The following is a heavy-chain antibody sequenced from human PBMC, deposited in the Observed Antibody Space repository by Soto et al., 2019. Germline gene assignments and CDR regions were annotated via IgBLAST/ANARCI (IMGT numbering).Heavy chain of an antibody. CDR3: ARLRWETENNWFDP. CDR2: IYHSGST. V-gene: IGHV4-30-4*01. CDR1: GESINSVDHY. J-gene: IGHJ5*02. D-gene: IGHD1-26*01. Sequence: LSLTCTVSGESINSVDHYWSWIRQPPGKGLEWMGYIYHSGSTHYNPSLNSRLTISIDTSTNRFPLNLTSVTAADTAVYFCARLRWETENNWFDPWGQGALVTVSS.